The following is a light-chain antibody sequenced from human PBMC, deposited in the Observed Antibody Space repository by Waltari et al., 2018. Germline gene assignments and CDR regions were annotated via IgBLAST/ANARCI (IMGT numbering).Light chain of an antibody. CDR3: SSYTTSSAPGV. Sequence: QSVLPQPASVSGSPGPSITISCSGTDSDVGAYYFVPWYQQHPGKAPHLIIYEVSSRPSGISNRFSASKSGNTASLTISGLQAEDEADYYCSSYTTSSAPGVFGTGTRVTVL. CDR2: EVS. V-gene: IGLV2-14*01. J-gene: IGLJ1*01. CDR1: DSDVGAYYF.